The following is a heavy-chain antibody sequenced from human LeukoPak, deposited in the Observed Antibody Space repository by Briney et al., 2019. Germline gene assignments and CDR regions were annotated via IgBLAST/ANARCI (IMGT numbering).Heavy chain of an antibody. CDR3: VFRPPLGYYDSSGYSYDY. CDR1: GGSFSGYF. CDR2: INHSGST. Sequence: SETLSLTCAVYGGSFSGYFWSWIRQPPGKGLEWIGEINHSGSTNYNPSLKSRVTISVDTSKNQFSLKLSSVTAADTAVYYCVFRPPLGYYDSSGYSYDYWGQGTLVTVSS. V-gene: IGHV4-34*01. J-gene: IGHJ4*02. D-gene: IGHD3-22*01.